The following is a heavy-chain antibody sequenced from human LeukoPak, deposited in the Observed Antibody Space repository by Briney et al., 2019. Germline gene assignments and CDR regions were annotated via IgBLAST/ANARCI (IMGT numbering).Heavy chain of an antibody. CDR3: AREYDSSGYYYYHFDY. CDR2: ISKGSSYI. CDR1: GFTFSSYS. V-gene: IGHV3-21*01. J-gene: IGHJ4*02. Sequence: GGSLRLSCAASGFTFSSYSMNWVRQAPGKGLEWVSSISKGSSYIYYADSVEGRFTIPRDNAKNSLYLQMNSLRVEDTAVYYCAREYDSSGYYYYHFDYWGQGTLVTVSS. D-gene: IGHD3-22*01.